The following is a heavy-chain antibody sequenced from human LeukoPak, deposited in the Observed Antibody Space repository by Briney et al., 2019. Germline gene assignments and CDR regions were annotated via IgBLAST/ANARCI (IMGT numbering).Heavy chain of an antibody. CDR2: ISYDGSNK. Sequence: HPGRSLRLSCAASGFTFSSYAMHWVRQAPGKGLEWVAVISYDGSNKYYADSVKGRFTISRDNSKNTLYLQMNSLRAEDTAVYYCARGVVPIWGSAFDIWGQGTMVTVSS. CDR1: GFTFSSYA. D-gene: IGHD2-15*01. J-gene: IGHJ3*02. V-gene: IGHV3-30-3*01. CDR3: ARGVVPIWGSAFDI.